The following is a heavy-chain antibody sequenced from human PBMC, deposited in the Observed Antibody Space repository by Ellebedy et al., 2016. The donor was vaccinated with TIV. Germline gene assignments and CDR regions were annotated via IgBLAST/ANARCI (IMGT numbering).Heavy chain of an antibody. CDR3: AGGPRGRADYFDY. Sequence: GESLKISCAASGFTFSTYGMHWVRQAPGKGLEWVAVIWFDGSNTYYADSVKGRFTISRDNSKNTLYLQMNSLRAEDTAVYYCAGGPRGRADYFDYWGQGTLVTVSS. V-gene: IGHV3-33*01. J-gene: IGHJ4*02. D-gene: IGHD1-26*01. CDR1: GFTFSTYG. CDR2: IWFDGSNT.